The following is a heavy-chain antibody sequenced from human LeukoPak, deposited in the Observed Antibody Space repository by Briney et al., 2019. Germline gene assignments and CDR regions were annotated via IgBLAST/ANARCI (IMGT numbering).Heavy chain of an antibody. CDR1: DDSISSDSYY. CDR3: ARTTEEYYGSGKSRKYYSYYYYMDV. D-gene: IGHD3-10*01. CDR2: IYISGNT. Sequence: PSQTLSLTCTVSDDSISSDSYYWSWIRQPAGRGLEWIGRIYISGNTNYNPSLKSRVTMSLDTSKNHFSLKLSSVTAADTAVYYCARTTEEYYGSGKSRKYYSYYYYMDVWGKGTTVTVSS. V-gene: IGHV4-61*02. J-gene: IGHJ6*03.